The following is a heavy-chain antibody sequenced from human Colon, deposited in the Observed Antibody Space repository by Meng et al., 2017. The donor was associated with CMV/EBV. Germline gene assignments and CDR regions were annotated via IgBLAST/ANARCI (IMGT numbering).Heavy chain of an antibody. V-gene: IGHV3-53*01. J-gene: IGHJ6*02. CDR2: FDSGGHT. CDR3: ARVHSSSFRFYSYYYGMDV. D-gene: IGHD6-6*01. CDR1: GFTVISHY. Sequence: GGSLRLSCAASGFTVISHYINWVRQAPGKGMELVSVFDSGGHTHYADSVKGRFTISRDNDKNSLYLQMNSLRAEDTAVYYCARVHSSSFRFYSYYYGMDVWGQGTTVTVSS.